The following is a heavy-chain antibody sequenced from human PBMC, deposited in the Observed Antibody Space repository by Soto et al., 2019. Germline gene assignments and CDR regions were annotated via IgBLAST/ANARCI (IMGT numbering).Heavy chain of an antibody. V-gene: IGHV4-39*01. J-gene: IGHJ4*02. Sequence: PSETLSLTCTVSGGSISSSTYYWGGMRQPPGKGLEWIASFFIGGNTYYNPSLKSRVTISVDTSKNQFSLKLSSVTAADTAVYYCARASYDSSTYYLDYWGQGTLVTVSS. CDR2: FFIGGNT. D-gene: IGHD3-22*01. CDR1: GGSISSSTYY. CDR3: ARASYDSSTYYLDY.